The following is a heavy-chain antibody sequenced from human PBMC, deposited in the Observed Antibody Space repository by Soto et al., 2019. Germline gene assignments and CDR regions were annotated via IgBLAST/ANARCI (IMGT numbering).Heavy chain of an antibody. CDR2: ISSSSSYI. CDR3: ARVTIVVVPAARVDYGMDV. D-gene: IGHD2-2*01. J-gene: IGHJ6*02. CDR1: GFTFSSYW. V-gene: IGHV3-21*01. Sequence: EVQLVESGGGLGQPGGSLKLSCAASGFTFSSYWMHWVRQAPGKGLVWVSSISSSSSYIYYADSVKGRFTISRDNAKNSLYLQMNSLRAEDTAVYYCARVTIVVVPAARVDYGMDVWGQGTTVTVSS.